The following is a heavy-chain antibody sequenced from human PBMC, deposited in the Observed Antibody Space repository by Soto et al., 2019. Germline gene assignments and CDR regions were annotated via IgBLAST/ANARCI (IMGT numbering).Heavy chain of an antibody. V-gene: IGHV1-18*04. J-gene: IGHJ4*02. Sequence: GASVKVSCKASGYTFTSYGISCVRQAPGQGLEWMGWISAYNGNTNYAQKLQGRVTMTTDTSTSTAYMELRSLRSDDTAVYYCARDRIPIAAAGTSDYWGQGTLVTVSS. CDR2: ISAYNGNT. D-gene: IGHD6-13*01. CDR3: ARDRIPIAAAGTSDY. CDR1: GYTFTSYG.